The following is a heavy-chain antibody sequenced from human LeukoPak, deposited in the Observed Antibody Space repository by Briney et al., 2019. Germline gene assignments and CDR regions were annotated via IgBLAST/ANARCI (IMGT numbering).Heavy chain of an antibody. CDR3: ARDSGGSYYRSTPY. Sequence: SVKVSCKASGGTFRSYTISWVRQAPGQGLEWMGRIIPILGIANYAQKFQGRVTITADKSTSTAYMELSSLRSEDTAVYYCARDSGGSYYRSTPYWGQGTLVTVSS. CDR2: IIPILGIA. V-gene: IGHV1-69*04. J-gene: IGHJ4*02. CDR1: GGTFRSYT. D-gene: IGHD1-26*01.